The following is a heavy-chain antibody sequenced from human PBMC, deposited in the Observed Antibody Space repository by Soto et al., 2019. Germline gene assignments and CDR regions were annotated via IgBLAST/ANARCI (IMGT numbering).Heavy chain of an antibody. D-gene: IGHD3-10*01. V-gene: IGHV1-18*01. CDR1: GYTFTSYG. J-gene: IGHJ2*01. CDR2: ISAYNGNT. Sequence: QVQLVQSGAEVKKPGASVKVSCKASGYTFTSYGISWVRQAPGQGLEWMGWISAYNGNTNYAQKLQGRVTMTTDTSTSTGDMELRSLRSDDTAVYYCAREYGSGSYPYWYFDLWGRGTLVTVSS. CDR3: AREYGSGSYPYWYFDL.